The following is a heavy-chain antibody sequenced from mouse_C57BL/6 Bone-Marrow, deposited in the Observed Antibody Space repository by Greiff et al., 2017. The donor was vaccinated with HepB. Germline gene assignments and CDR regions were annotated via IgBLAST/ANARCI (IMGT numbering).Heavy chain of an antibody. CDR1: GYTFTSYW. J-gene: IGHJ3*01. Sequence: QVQLKQPGAELVKPGASVKLSCKASGYTFTSYWMQWVKQRPGQGLEWIGEIDPSDSYTNYNQKFKGKATLTVDTSSSTAYMQLSSLTSEDSAVYYCARWFYDYDGAWFAYWGQGTLVTVSA. CDR2: IDPSDSYT. CDR3: ARWFYDYDGAWFAY. V-gene: IGHV1-50*01. D-gene: IGHD2-4*01.